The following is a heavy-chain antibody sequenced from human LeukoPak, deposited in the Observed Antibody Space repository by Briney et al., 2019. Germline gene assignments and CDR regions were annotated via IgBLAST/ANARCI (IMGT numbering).Heavy chain of an antibody. Sequence: SETLSLTCTVSGGSISSRNYYWGWIRQPPGKGLEWIGGVYYTGTTYSNPSLKSRVTISVDTSKNQFSLRLDSVTAADTAVYYCARDGPLVYFDYWGQGALVTVSS. J-gene: IGHJ4*02. V-gene: IGHV4-39*02. CDR3: ARDGPLVYFDY. D-gene: IGHD3-16*02. CDR2: VYYTGTT. CDR1: GGSISSRNYY.